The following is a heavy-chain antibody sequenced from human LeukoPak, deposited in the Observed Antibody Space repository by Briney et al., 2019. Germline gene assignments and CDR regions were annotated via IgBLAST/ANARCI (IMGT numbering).Heavy chain of an antibody. D-gene: IGHD3-10*01. J-gene: IGHJ6*03. CDR2: ISSSSSYR. V-gene: IGHV3-21*01. CDR1: GFTFSSYS. Sequence: GGSLRLSCAASGFTFSSYSMNWVRQAPGKGLEWVSSISSSSSYRYYAHSVKGRFTISRDNAKNSLYLEMNSLRAEDTAVYYCARDVRGDYYGSAYMDVWGKGTTVTISS. CDR3: ARDVRGDYYGSAYMDV.